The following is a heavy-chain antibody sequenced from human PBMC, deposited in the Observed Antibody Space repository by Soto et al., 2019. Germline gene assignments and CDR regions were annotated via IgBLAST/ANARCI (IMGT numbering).Heavy chain of an antibody. J-gene: IGHJ6*02. Sequence: QVQLVESGGGVVQPGRSLRLSCAASGFTFNSYGMHWVRQAPGKGLEWVAVIWYDGSNKYYADSVKGRFTISRDNSKNTLYLQMNSLRAEDTAVYYCAREGDCGGDCSMDVWGQGTTVTVSS. CDR3: AREGDCGGDCSMDV. V-gene: IGHV3-33*01. CDR2: IWYDGSNK. CDR1: GFTFNSYG. D-gene: IGHD2-21*02.